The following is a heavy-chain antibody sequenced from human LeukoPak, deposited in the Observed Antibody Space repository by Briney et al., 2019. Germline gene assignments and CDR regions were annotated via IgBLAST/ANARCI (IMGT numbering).Heavy chain of an antibody. Sequence: PSETLSLTCTVSGGSISSGGYYWSWIRQPPGKGLEWIGYIYHSGSTYYNPSLKSRVTISVDRSKNQFSLKLSSVTAADTAVYYCARDQNGGGNFDYWGQGTLVTVSS. V-gene: IGHV4-30-2*01. D-gene: IGHD4-23*01. CDR1: GGSISSGGYY. CDR2: IYHSGST. J-gene: IGHJ4*02. CDR3: ARDQNGGGNFDY.